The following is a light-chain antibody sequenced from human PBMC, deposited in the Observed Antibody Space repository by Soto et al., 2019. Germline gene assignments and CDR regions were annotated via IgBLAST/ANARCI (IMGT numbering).Light chain of an antibody. V-gene: IGLV2-14*01. J-gene: IGLJ2*01. CDR3: SSFSSRNALV. CDR1: SRDVGAYNL. CDR2: EVR. Sequence: QSALTQPASVSGSPGQSITISCSGTSRDVGAYNLVSWYQQFPGKGPKLLIYEVRHRPSGVSYRFSGSKSGNTASLTISSLLPEDEALYFCSSFSSRNALVFGGGTKVTVL.